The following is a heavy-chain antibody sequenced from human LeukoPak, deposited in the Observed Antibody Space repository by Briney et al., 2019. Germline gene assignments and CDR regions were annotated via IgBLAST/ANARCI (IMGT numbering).Heavy chain of an antibody. CDR3: MRENYFDY. J-gene: IGHJ4*02. CDR1: GGSISNYY. CDR2: IYDSGST. V-gene: IGHV4-59*01. Sequence: SETLSLTCSVSGGSISNYYWGWIRQPPGKRLEWIGFIYDSGSTNYNPSLKSRVSISVDTSKNQFSLKLTSVTAADTAVYYCMRENYFDYWGQGTLVTVSS.